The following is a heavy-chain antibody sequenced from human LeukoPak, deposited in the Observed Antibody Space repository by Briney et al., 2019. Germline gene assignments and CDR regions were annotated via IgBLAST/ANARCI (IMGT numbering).Heavy chain of an antibody. D-gene: IGHD6-13*01. Sequence: ASVKVSCKASGGTFSSYAISWVRQAPGQGLEWMGGIIPIFGIANYAQKFQGRVTITADESTSTAYMELSSLRSEDTAVYYCARDIWSIAAAGRGGFDPWGQGTLVTVSS. CDR1: GGTFSSYA. V-gene: IGHV1-69*13. CDR2: IIPIFGIA. J-gene: IGHJ5*02. CDR3: ARDIWSIAAAGRGGFDP.